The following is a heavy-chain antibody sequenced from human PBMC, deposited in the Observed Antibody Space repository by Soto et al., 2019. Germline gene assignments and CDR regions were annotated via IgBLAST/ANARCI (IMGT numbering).Heavy chain of an antibody. J-gene: IGHJ5*02. D-gene: IGHD2-15*01. CDR1: GGSISSGGYY. CDR2: IYYSGST. CDR3: ARRGYCSGGSCYRGWFDP. V-gene: IGHV4-31*03. Sequence: QVQLQESGPGLVKPSQTLSLTCTVSGGSISSGGYYWSWIRQHPGKGLEWIGYIYYSGSTYYNPYTKSRVTISVDTYKNQFSRKLSSVTAADTAVYYCARRGYCSGGSCYRGWFDPWGKGTLVTVSS.